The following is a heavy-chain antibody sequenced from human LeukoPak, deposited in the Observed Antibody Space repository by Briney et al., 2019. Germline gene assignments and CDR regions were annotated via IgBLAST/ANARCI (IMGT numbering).Heavy chain of an antibody. CDR2: ISGSGGST. V-gene: IGHV3-23*01. J-gene: IGHJ6*02. D-gene: IGHD4-17*01. CDR1: GFTFSSYA. Sequence: PGGSLRLSCAASGFTFSSYAMSWVRQAPGKGLEWVSAISGSGGSTYYADSVKGRFTISRDNSKNTLYLQMNSLRAEDTAVYYCANTHRYGYYYYYGMDVWGQGTTVTVSS. CDR3: ANTHRYGYYYYYGMDV.